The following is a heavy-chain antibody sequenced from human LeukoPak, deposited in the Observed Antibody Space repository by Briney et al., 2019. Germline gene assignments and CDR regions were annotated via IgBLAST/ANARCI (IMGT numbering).Heavy chain of an antibody. J-gene: IGHJ4*02. V-gene: IGHV3-48*03. Sequence: GGSLRLSCAASGFSFSSFPINWVRQAPGKGLEWVSHISSSGNTEYYLDSVRGRFTMSRDNAKTLLFLEMHSLRAEDTAVYYCARDTVNAPFVVSLDYWGQGALVTVSS. D-gene: IGHD2-8*01. CDR3: ARDTVNAPFVVSLDY. CDR2: ISSSGNTE. CDR1: GFSFSSFP.